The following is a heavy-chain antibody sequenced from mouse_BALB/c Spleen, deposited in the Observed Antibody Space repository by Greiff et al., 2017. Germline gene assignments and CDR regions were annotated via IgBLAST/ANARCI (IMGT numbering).Heavy chain of an antibody. Sequence: DVQLVESGGGLVQPGGSMKLSCVASGFTFSNYWMNWVRQSPEKGLEWVAEIRLKSNNYATHYAESVKGRFTISRDDSKSSVYLQMNNLRAEDTGIYYCTKEGSYYGYDGAYWGQGTLVTVSA. V-gene: IGHV6-6*02. CDR1: GFTFSNYW. J-gene: IGHJ3*01. CDR3: TKEGSYYGYDGAY. D-gene: IGHD2-9*01. CDR2: IRLKSNNYAT.